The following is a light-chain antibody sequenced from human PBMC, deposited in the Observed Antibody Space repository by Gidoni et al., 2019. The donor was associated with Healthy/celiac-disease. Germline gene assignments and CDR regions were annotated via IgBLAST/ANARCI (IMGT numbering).Light chain of an antibody. CDR2: AAS. J-gene: IGKJ1*01. CDR1: QSISSY. V-gene: IGKV1-39*01. Sequence: DIQMTQSPSSLSASVGDRVTITCRASQSISSYLNWYQQKPGKAPKLLNYAASSLQSGVPSRFRGSGSGADFTLTISSLQPEDFATYYCQRSYSTPRTFGQGTKVEIK. CDR3: QRSYSTPRT.